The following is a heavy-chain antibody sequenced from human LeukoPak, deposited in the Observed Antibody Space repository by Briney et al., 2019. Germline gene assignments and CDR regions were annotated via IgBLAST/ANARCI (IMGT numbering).Heavy chain of an antibody. J-gene: IGHJ6*04. CDR3: ARALAGTSDLDV. CDR1: GYTFTSYD. CDR2: MNPNNGNT. V-gene: IGHV1-8*01. Sequence: ASVKVSCKASGYTFTSYDIHWVRQATGQGLEWMGRMNPNNGNTGDAQKFQGRVTMTRDPSISTAYMELSSLRSEDTGVYFCARALAGTSDLDVWGKGTTVNVSS. D-gene: IGHD1-1*01.